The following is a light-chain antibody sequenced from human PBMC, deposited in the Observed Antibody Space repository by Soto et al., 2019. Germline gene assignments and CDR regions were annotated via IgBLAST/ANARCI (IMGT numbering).Light chain of an antibody. Sequence: EIVLTQSPATLSLSPGERATLSCRASQSVSSYLAWYQQKPGQAPRLLIYDASNRATGIPARFSGSGSGTAYTLTISCLEPEDFAVYYCQQYGNSRCTFGQGTKVVIK. CDR3: QQYGNSRCT. J-gene: IGKJ1*01. V-gene: IGKV3-11*01. CDR2: DAS. CDR1: QSVSSY.